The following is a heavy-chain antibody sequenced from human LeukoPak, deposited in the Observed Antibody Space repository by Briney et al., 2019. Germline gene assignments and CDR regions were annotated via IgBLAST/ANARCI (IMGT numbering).Heavy chain of an antibody. D-gene: IGHD5-18*01. V-gene: IGHV4-4*07. CDR1: GGSFSGYY. CDR3: ARDGDSYGPTYYYYMDV. Sequence: SETLSLTCAVYGGSFSGYYWSWIRQPAGKGLEWIGRIYTSGSTNYNPSLKSRVTMSVDTSKNQFSLKLSSVTAADTAVYYCARDGDSYGPTYYYYMDVWGKGTTVTVSS. CDR2: IYTSGST. J-gene: IGHJ6*03.